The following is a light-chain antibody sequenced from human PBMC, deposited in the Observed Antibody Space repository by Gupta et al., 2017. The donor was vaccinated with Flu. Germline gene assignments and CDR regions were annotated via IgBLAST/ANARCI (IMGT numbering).Light chain of an antibody. Sequence: DIQMTQSPSSLSASVGNRVTITCRASQGISNYLAWYQQKPGKVPKLLIYAASTLQSGVPSRFSSSGSGTAFTLTISSLQPEDVTTYYWQKYNRAYSWTFGQGTKGEIK. J-gene: IGKJ1*01. V-gene: IGKV1-27*01. CDR1: QGISNY. CDR3: QKYNRAYSWT. CDR2: AAS.